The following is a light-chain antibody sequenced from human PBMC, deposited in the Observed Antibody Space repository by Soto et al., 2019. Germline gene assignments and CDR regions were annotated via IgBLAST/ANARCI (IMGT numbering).Light chain of an antibody. CDR1: QTVLNSSNNKTY. CDR2: WAS. Sequence: DIVMTQSPGSLAVSLGERATLDCKSSQTVLNSSNNKTYLAWYRQRPGQPPTLLINWASTRQSGVPARFRGSGSGTEFTLTITDLQAEDLAVYYCQQFHTIPWTFGQGTKVDI. J-gene: IGKJ1*01. V-gene: IGKV4-1*01. CDR3: QQFHTIPWT.